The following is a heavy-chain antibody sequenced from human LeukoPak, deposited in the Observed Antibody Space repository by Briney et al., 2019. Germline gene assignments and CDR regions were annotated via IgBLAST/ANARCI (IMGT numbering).Heavy chain of an antibody. Sequence: SETLSLTCTVSGGSISSFYWSRVRQPPGKGLQWIGYIYYSGSTNYNPSLKSRVTISVDTSKNQFSLQLTSVTAADTAIYYCARVLQIYGSGNYYKVFDYWGQGTLVTVSS. CDR1: GGSISSFY. CDR2: IYYSGST. D-gene: IGHD3-10*01. V-gene: IGHV4-59*01. J-gene: IGHJ4*02. CDR3: ARVLQIYGSGNYYKVFDY.